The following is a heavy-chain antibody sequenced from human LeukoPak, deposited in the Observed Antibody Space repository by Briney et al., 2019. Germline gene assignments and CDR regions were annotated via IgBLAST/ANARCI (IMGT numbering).Heavy chain of an antibody. V-gene: IGHV4-61*02. J-gene: IGHJ3*02. Sequence: KPSQTLSLTCTVSGGSISSGRYYWSWIRQPAGKGQEWIGSIYTSGSTNYNPSLKSRVTISVDTSKNQFSLKLSSVTAADTAVYYCARDRTYYYDSSGYADAFDIWGQGTMVTVSS. D-gene: IGHD3-22*01. CDR1: GGSISSGRYY. CDR3: ARDRTYYYDSSGYADAFDI. CDR2: IYTSGST.